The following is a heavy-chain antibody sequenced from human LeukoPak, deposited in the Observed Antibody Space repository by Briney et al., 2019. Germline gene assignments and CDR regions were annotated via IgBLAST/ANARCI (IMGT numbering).Heavy chain of an antibody. CDR2: INTDGTVT. CDR1: GFTFSKYW. CDR3: ATKQWLAPPPDS. Sequence: GGALRLSCAASGFTFSKYWMLWVRQAPGKGLESVSRINTDGTVTTYADSVKGRFTVSRDNADNTMFLQMNSVRDEDTAVYYCATKQWLAPPPDSWGQGTPVTVSS. J-gene: IGHJ4*02. D-gene: IGHD6-19*01. V-gene: IGHV3-74*01.